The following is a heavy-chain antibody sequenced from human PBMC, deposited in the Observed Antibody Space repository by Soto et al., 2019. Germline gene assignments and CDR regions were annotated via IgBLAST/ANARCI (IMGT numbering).Heavy chain of an antibody. D-gene: IGHD4-4*01. J-gene: IGHJ4*02. Sequence: GGSLRLSCAASEFTFSNYAMHWVRQAPGKGLQWLAVISYDGNNKYYADSVEGRFTISRDNSKNTVYLQMNSLRLEDTAVYYCARDAMTTEFDYWGQGTLVTVSS. CDR2: ISYDGNNK. V-gene: IGHV3-30*03. CDR1: EFTFSNYA. CDR3: ARDAMTTEFDY.